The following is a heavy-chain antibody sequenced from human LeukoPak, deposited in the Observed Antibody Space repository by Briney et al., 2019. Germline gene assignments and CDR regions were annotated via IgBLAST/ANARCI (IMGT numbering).Heavy chain of an antibody. V-gene: IGHV3-23*01. Sequence: GGSLRLSCAASGFTFSSYAMSWVRQAPGKGLEWVSAISGSSGSTYYADSVKGRFTISRDNSKNTPYLQMNSLRAEDTAVYYCAKATGTFYYFDYWGQGTLVTVSS. CDR2: ISGSSGST. J-gene: IGHJ4*02. CDR3: AKATGTFYYFDY. CDR1: GFTFSSYA. D-gene: IGHD1-1*01.